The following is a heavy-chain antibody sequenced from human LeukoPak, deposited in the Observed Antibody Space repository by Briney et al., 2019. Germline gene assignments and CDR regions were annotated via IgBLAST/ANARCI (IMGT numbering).Heavy chain of an antibody. Sequence: SQTLSLTCAVSGGSISSGGYSWSWIRQPPGKGLEWIGYIYYSGSTYYNPSLKSRVTISVDTSKNQFSLKLSSVTAADTAVYYCARIAFRASRGYYDYVWGSYPQRNSVDYYYYYMDVWGKGTTVTISS. J-gene: IGHJ6*03. D-gene: IGHD3-16*02. V-gene: IGHV4-30-4*07. CDR1: GGSISSGGYS. CDR3: ARIAFRASRGYYDYVWGSYPQRNSVDYYYYYMDV. CDR2: IYYSGST.